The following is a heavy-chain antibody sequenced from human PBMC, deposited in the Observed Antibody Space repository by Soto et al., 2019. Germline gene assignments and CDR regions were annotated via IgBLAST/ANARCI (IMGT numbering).Heavy chain of an antibody. CDR3: ARDPERYYYDSSGYYGGGMDV. J-gene: IGHJ6*02. V-gene: IGHV3-33*01. CDR2: IWYDGSNK. D-gene: IGHD3-22*01. Sequence: QVQLVESGGGVVQPGRSLRLSCAASGFTFSSYGMHWVRQAPGKGLEWVAVIWYDGSNKYYADSVKGRFTISRDNSKNTLYLQMNSLRAEDTAVYYCARDPERYYYDSSGYYGGGMDVWGQGTTVTVSS. CDR1: GFTFSSYG.